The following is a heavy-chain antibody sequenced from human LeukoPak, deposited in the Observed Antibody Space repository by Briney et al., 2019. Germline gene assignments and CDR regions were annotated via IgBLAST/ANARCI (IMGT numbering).Heavy chain of an antibody. CDR1: GGSFSGYY. CDR2: INHSGST. Sequence: SETLSLTCAVYGGSFSGYYWSWLRQPPGKGLEWIGEINHSGSTNYNPSLKSRVTISVDTSKNQFSLKLSSVTAADTAVYYCARRGGSGSYLRRNENWFDHWGQGTLVTVSS. D-gene: IGHD3-10*01. V-gene: IGHV4-34*01. CDR3: ARRGGSGSYLRRNENWFDH. J-gene: IGHJ5*02.